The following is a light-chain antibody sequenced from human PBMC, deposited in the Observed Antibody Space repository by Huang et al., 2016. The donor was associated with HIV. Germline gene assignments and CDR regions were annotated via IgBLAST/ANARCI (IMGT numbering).Light chain of an antibody. Sequence: DIQMTQSPSSLSASAGDRVTITCRASQSISTYLNWYQQKPGKAPKLLIYAASTLQRGVPTRFSGSGSGTDFTLTISSLQPEDFASYYCQQSYSTPRTFGQGTKVEIK. J-gene: IGKJ1*01. CDR3: QQSYSTPRT. CDR1: QSISTY. CDR2: AAS. V-gene: IGKV1-39*01.